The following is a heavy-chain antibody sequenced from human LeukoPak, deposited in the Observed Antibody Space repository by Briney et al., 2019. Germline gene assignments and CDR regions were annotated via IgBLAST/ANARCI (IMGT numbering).Heavy chain of an antibody. CDR1: GYTFTSYY. V-gene: IGHV1-2*02. CDR2: INPNSGGT. CDR3: ARTYYYDSSGYPDAFDI. D-gene: IGHD3-22*01. Sequence: ASVKVSCKASGYTFTSYYMHWVRQAPGQGLEWMGWINPNSGGTNYAQKFQGRVTMTRDTSISTAYMELSRLRSDDTAVYYCARTYYYDSSGYPDAFDIWGQGTMVIVSS. J-gene: IGHJ3*02.